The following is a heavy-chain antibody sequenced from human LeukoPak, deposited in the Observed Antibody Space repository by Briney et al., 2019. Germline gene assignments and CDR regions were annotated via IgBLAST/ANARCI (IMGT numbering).Heavy chain of an antibody. V-gene: IGHV3-9*01. CDR1: GFTFEDYA. CDR2: ISWNSGSI. CDR3: AKEDC. Sequence: GGSRRLSCAASGFTFEDYAMHWVRQAPGKGLEWVSGISWNSGSIGYADSVKGRFTISRDNAKNSLYLQMNSLRAEDTALYYCAKEDCWGQGTLVTVSS. J-gene: IGHJ4*02.